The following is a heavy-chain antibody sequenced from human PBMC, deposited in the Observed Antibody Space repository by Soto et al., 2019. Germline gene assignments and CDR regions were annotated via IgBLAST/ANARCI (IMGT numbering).Heavy chain of an antibody. CDR3: ARSYCSSTSCYTYYYGIDV. Sequence: GESLKISCKGSGYSFTSYWISWVRQMPGKGLEWMGRIDPSDSYTNYSPSFQGHVTISADKSISTAYLQWSSLKASDTAMYYCARSYCSSTSCYTYYYGIDVWGQGTTVT. V-gene: IGHV5-10-1*01. CDR2: IDPSDSYT. CDR1: GYSFTSYW. D-gene: IGHD2-2*02. J-gene: IGHJ6*02.